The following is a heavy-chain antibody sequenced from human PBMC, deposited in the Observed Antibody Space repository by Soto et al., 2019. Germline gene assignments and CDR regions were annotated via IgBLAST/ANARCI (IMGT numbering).Heavy chain of an antibody. CDR2: IRSKANSYAT. D-gene: IGHD5-18*01. V-gene: IGHV3-73*01. Sequence: GGSLRLSCAASGFTFSGSAMHWVRQASGKGLEGVGRIRSKANSYATAYAASVKGRFTISRDDSKNTAYLQMNSLKTEDTAVYYCTRLKDTAMVTLNYYYYYGMDVWGQGTTVTVSS. CDR1: GFTFSGSA. CDR3: TRLKDTAMVTLNYYYYYGMDV. J-gene: IGHJ6*02.